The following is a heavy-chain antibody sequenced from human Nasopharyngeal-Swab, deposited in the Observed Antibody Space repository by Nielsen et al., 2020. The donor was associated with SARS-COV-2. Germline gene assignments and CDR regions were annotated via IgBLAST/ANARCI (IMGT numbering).Heavy chain of an antibody. Sequence: LSLTCAASGFTFSSYEMNWVRQAPGKGLEWVSYISSSGSTIYYADSVKGRFTISRDNAKNSLYLQMNSLRAEDTAVYYCARDDGGSYYRGAFDIWGQGTMVTVSS. V-gene: IGHV3-48*03. CDR1: GFTFSSYE. CDR2: ISSSGSTI. CDR3: ARDDGGSYYRGAFDI. D-gene: IGHD1-26*01. J-gene: IGHJ3*02.